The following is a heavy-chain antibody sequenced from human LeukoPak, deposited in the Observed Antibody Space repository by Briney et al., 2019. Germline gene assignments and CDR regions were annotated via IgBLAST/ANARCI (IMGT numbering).Heavy chain of an antibody. CDR1: GFTVSSNY. V-gene: IGHV3-53*01. CDR3: ARTVYYGDKDWFDP. J-gene: IGHJ5*02. Sequence: GGSLRLSCAASGFTVSSNYMSWVRQAPGKGLEWVSIIYSGGRTYYADSVKGRFTISRDNSNNTLYLQMNSLRAEDTAVYYCARTVYYGDKDWFDPWGQGTLDTVSS. CDR2: IYSGGRT. D-gene: IGHD4-17*01.